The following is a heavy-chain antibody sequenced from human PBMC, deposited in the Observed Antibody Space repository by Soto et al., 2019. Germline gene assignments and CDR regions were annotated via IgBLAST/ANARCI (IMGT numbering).Heavy chain of an antibody. Sequence: EVQLLESGGGLVQPGGSLRLSCAASGLTFSRYAMSWVRQAPGKGLEWVAAISGSGGSKYYADSVKGRFTISRDNSKNTLYLQMNSLRADDTTVYYCAKMTCSMEQWELAYWGQGTLVTVSS. CDR3: AKMTCSMEQWELAY. CDR1: GLTFSRYA. CDR2: ISGSGGSK. V-gene: IGHV3-23*01. J-gene: IGHJ4*02. D-gene: IGHD1-26*01.